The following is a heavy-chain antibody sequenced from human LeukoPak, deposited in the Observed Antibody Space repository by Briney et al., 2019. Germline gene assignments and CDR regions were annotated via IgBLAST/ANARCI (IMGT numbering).Heavy chain of an antibody. J-gene: IGHJ4*02. D-gene: IGHD3-9*01. Sequence: GESLNISCKASGYGFSSYWIGWVRQTAGKGLEWMGSIYVGDSDTKYSPSFQGQVTISVDESITIAYLQWSSLKASDTAVYYCVRGASEIGTYNILTGYYYDYFDSWGQGTLVTVSS. CDR2: IYVGDSDT. CDR3: VRGASEIGTYNILTGYYYDYFDS. V-gene: IGHV5-51*01. CDR1: GYGFSSYW.